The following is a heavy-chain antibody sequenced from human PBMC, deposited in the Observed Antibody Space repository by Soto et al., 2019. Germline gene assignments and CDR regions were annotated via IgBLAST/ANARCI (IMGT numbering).Heavy chain of an antibody. J-gene: IGHJ4*02. CDR1: GGSISSYY. D-gene: IGHD3-22*01. CDR3: ARDYYYYDSSGYYPMLGY. V-gene: IGHV4-59*01. CDR2: IYYSGST. Sequence: SETLSLTCTVSGGSISSYYWSWIRQPPGKGLEGIGYIYYSGSTNYNPSLKSRVTISVDTSKNQFSLKLSSVTAADTAVYYCARDYYYYDSSGYYPMLGYWGQGTLVTVSS.